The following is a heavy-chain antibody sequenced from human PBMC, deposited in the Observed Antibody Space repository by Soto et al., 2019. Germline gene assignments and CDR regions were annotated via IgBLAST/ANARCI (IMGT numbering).Heavy chain of an antibody. D-gene: IGHD3-22*01. V-gene: IGHV4-30-2*01. CDR3: ARHSGSSGYFPYSP. CDR2: INHSGST. Sequence: PSERLALTCSVSGGTISSGGYSWSWKRQPPGKGLEWIGYINHSGSTNYNPSLKSRVTISIDTSKNQFSLKLSSVTAADTAVYYCARHSGSSGYFPYSPWGQGTLVTVSS. CDR1: GGTISSGGYS. J-gene: IGHJ5*02.